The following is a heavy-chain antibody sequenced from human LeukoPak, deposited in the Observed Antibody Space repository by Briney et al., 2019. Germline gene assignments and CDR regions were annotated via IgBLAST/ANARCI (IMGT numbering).Heavy chain of an antibody. CDR3: ARDKSSWYYYYMDV. V-gene: IGHV3-48*03. Sequence: PGGSLRLSCAASGFTFSSYEMNWVRQAPGKVLEWVSYISSSGSTIYYADSVKGRFTISRDNAKNSLYLQMNSLRAEDTAVYYCARDKSSWYYYYMDVWGKGTTVTVSS. J-gene: IGHJ6*03. CDR2: ISSSGSTI. CDR1: GFTFSSYE. D-gene: IGHD6-13*01.